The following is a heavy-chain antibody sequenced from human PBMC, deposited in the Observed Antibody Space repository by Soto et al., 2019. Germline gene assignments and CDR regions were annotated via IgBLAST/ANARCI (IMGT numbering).Heavy chain of an antibody. CDR1: GFTFSSYA. Sequence: GGSLRLSCSASGFTFSSYAMHWVRQAPGKGLEYVSAISSNGGSTYYADSVKGRFTISRDNSKNTLYLQMSSLRAEDTAVYYCVKGRPGYGRVNYYFDYWGQGTLVTVSS. D-gene: IGHD1-26*01. CDR3: VKGRPGYGRVNYYFDY. V-gene: IGHV3-64D*08. J-gene: IGHJ4*02. CDR2: ISSNGGST.